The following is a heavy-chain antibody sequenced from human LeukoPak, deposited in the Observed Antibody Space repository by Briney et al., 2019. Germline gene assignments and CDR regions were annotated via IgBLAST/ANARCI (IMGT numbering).Heavy chain of an antibody. Sequence: GEPLKFSCKASGYSFTFYWIAWVRRIQGKGLEWMGIIYPGDSDTRYSPSSQGQFTISAGKSISTAYLQWSSLKASDTAMYYCARHPIEGATQSWFYPWGHGALVSVSS. D-gene: IGHD1-26*01. V-gene: IGHV5-51*01. J-gene: IGHJ5*02. CDR2: IYPGDSDT. CDR1: GYSFTFYW. CDR3: ARHPIEGATQSWFYP.